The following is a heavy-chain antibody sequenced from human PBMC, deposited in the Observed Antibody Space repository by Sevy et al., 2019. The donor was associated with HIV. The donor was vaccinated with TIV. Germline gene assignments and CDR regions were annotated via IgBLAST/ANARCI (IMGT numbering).Heavy chain of an antibody. CDR1: GFIFSSRW. CDR3: ASLLGSATTFHY. Sequence: GGSLRLSCAASGFIFSSRWMSWVRQAPGKGLEWVASINPDGSQKHDVEAVRGRFTLSRDNAKNSLLLQVNRLRGEDTALYYSASLLGSATTFHYWGQGTLVTVSS. CDR2: INPDGSQK. V-gene: IGHV3-7*01. J-gene: IGHJ4*02. D-gene: IGHD7-27*01.